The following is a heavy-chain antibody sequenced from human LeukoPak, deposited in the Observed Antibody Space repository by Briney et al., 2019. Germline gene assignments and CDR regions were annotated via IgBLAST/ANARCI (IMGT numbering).Heavy chain of an antibody. CDR1: GVTVSSNY. D-gene: IGHD3-10*01. CDR2: IYSSGST. J-gene: IGHJ4*02. Sequence: AGSLRLSCAASGVTVSSNYMSWVRQAPGRGLEWVSVIYSSGSTYYADSVKGRFTISIDNSKNTLFLQMNSLRAGDTAAYYCARGTVTMVDYWGRGSLVTVSS. V-gene: IGHV3-66*01. CDR3: ARGTVTMVDY.